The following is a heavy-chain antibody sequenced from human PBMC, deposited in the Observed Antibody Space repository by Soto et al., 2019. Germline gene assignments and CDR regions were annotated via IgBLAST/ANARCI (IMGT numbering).Heavy chain of an antibody. CDR1: GFTFDDYA. V-gene: IGHV3-9*01. CDR2: ISWNSGSI. J-gene: IGHJ3*02. CDR3: AKDKGRYNWNYRAILDDHEAFDI. Sequence: EVQLVESGGGLVQPGRSLRLSCAASGFTFDDYAMHWVRQAPGKGLEWVSGISWNSGSIGYADSVKGRFTISRDNAKNSLYLQMNSLRAEDTALYYCAKDKGRYNWNYRAILDDHEAFDIWGQGTMVTVSS. D-gene: IGHD1-7*01.